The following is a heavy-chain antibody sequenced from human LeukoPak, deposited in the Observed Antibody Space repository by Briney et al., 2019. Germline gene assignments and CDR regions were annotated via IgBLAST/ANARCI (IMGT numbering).Heavy chain of an antibody. CDR2: ISSSSSYI. D-gene: IGHD5-24*01. V-gene: IGHV3-21*01. J-gene: IGHJ4*02. CDR3: ARAYRGLYGGDGYSFFDY. CDR1: GFTFSSYS. Sequence: GGSLRLSCAASGFTFSSYSMIWVRQAPGKGLEWVSSISSSSSYIYYADSVKGRFTISRDNAKNSLYLQMNSLRAEDTAVYYCARAYRGLYGGDGYSFFDYWGQGTLVTVSS.